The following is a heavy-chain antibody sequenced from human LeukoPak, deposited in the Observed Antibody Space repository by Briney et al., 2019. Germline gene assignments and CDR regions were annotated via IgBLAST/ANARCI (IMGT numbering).Heavy chain of an antibody. CDR1: GFTFDDYA. CDR2: ISWNSGSI. V-gene: IGHV3-9*01. J-gene: IGHJ3*02. D-gene: IGHD3-22*01. CDR3: AKGGSYDSSGYYQGDDAFDI. Sequence: GGSLRLSCAASGFTFDDYAMHWVRQAPGKGLEWVSGISWNSGSIGYADSVKGRFTISRDNAKNSLYLQMSSLRAEDTALYYCAKGGSYDSSGYYQGDDAFDIWGQGTMVTVSS.